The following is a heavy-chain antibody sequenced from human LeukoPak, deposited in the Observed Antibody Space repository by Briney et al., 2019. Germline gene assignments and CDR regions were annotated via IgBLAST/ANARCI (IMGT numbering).Heavy chain of an antibody. J-gene: IGHJ6*03. V-gene: IGHV1-2*02. CDR2: INPNSGGT. CDR3: ARVQEYSYGQPYYYYMDV. D-gene: IGHD5-18*01. Sequence: GASVKVSCKASGYTFTGYYMHWVRQAPGQGLEWMGWINPNSGGTNYAQKFQGRVTMTRDTSISTAYMELSRLRSDDTAVYYCARVQEYSYGQPYYYYMDVWGKGTTVTVSS. CDR1: GYTFTGYY.